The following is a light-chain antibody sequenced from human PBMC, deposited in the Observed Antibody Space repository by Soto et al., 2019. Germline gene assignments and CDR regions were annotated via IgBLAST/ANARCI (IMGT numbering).Light chain of an antibody. J-gene: IGKJ5*01. Sequence: EIMLKKSPATLSLSPGERATLSCRASQSVSSSYLAWYQQKPGQAPRLLIYGASSRATGIPDRFSGSGSGTDFTLTISSLEPEDFAVYYCQQYGSSPGITFGQGTRLEIK. CDR1: QSVSSSY. CDR3: QQYGSSPGIT. CDR2: GAS. V-gene: IGKV3-20*01.